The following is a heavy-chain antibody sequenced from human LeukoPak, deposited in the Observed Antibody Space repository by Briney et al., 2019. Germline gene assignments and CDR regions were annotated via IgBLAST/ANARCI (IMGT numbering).Heavy chain of an antibody. CDR2: IYPGDSDT. D-gene: IGHD2-2*01. CDR1: GCRLTNYW. J-gene: IGHJ5*02. Sequence: GGALETSFHGSGCRLTNYWIGLGRQLPGKGQGGVGIIYPGDSDTRYSPSFQGQVTISADKSISTAYLQWSSLKASDIAMYYCARYCSSTSCLRGESWFGPWGQGTLVTVSS. CDR3: ARYCSSTSCLRGESWFGP. V-gene: IGHV5-51*01.